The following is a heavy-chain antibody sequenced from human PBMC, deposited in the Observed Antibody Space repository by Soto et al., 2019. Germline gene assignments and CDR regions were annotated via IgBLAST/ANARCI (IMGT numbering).Heavy chain of an antibody. CDR1: GYSIASGYY. V-gene: IGHV4-38-2*01. CDR3: ARTFDYYGMDV. Sequence: SETLSLTCAVSGYSIASGYYWAWIRQSPGNGLEWIGSIYHAGSVYYNPSLNSRVAVSLDTSKNHFSLKLTSVTAADTAVYYCARTFDYYGMDVWRQGTTVTVSS. J-gene: IGHJ6*02. CDR2: IYHAGSV.